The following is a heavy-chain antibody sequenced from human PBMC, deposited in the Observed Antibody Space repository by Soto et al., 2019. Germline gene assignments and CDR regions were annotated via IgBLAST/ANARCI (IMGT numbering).Heavy chain of an antibody. CDR2: LGGSGDNT. V-gene: IGHV3-23*01. Sequence: GGSMELSCAASGYTFSDSAMSWARQTPGKGMEWVSTLGGSGDNTYYADSGKGRFTISRDNSKNMLFLQMNSLRADDTAVYFWAKDATFYYDSSGYYYNSVDFDSWGQGTLVTVSS. D-gene: IGHD3-22*01. CDR1: GYTFSDSA. J-gene: IGHJ4*02. CDR3: AKDATFYYDSSGYYYNSVDFDS.